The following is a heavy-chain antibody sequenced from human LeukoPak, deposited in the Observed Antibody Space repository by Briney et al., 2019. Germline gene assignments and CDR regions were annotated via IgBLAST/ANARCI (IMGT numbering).Heavy chain of an antibody. CDR3: AKEGDILTGYYPPGYFDY. D-gene: IGHD3-9*01. J-gene: IGHJ4*02. CDR1: GSTFSSSC. V-gene: IGHV3-30*18. Sequence: GRSLRLSCAASGSTFSSSCMHCVRHAQRKGREWVAVILYVGSNKYYTDSGEGPPTTSRDISKHTLYLQMNRLRAEDTAVYYCAKEGDILTGYYPPGYFDYWGQGTLVTVSS. CDR2: ILYVGSNK.